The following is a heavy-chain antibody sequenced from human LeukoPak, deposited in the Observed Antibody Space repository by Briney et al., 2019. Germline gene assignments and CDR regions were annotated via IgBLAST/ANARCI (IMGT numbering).Heavy chain of an antibody. J-gene: IGHJ4*02. CDR2: INPNSGNP. D-gene: IGHD6-19*01. CDR1: GYTFTIYY. V-gene: IGHV1-8*01. Sequence: GASVTVSSKHSGYTFTIYYINWVRPAAGQGLEWMGWINPNSGNPGSTQKFKARVNMTRNTSTSTAYMELSSLRSEDTAVYYWARAYSSGLDYWGQGTLVTVSS. CDR3: ARAYSSGLDY.